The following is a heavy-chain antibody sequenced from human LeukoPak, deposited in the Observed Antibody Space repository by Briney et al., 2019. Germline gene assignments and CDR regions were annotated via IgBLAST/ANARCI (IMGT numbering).Heavy chain of an antibody. CDR1: GYTFTGYY. Sequence: GASVKVSCKASGYTFTGYYMHWVRQAPGQGLEWMGWINLNSGGTNYAQKFQGRVTMTRDTSISTAYMELSRLRSDDTAVYYCAREQDVAVAGFDYWGQGTLVTVSS. CDR2: INLNSGGT. V-gene: IGHV1-2*02. J-gene: IGHJ4*02. CDR3: AREQDVAVAGFDY. D-gene: IGHD6-19*01.